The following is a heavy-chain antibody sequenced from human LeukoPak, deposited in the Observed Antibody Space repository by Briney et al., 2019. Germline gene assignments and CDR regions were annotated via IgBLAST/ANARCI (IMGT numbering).Heavy chain of an antibody. D-gene: IGHD4-23*01. CDR1: GFSFSSYS. Sequence: GRSLRLSCAASGFSFSSYSMSWVRQAPGKGLEWVSIISSSSSAIYDADSVKGRFTISRDNAKNSLYLQMISLRDSDAAVYYCARGDTVVTRHMDVWGKGTTVIVSS. CDR2: ISSSSSAI. CDR3: ARGDTVVTRHMDV. V-gene: IGHV3-21*01. J-gene: IGHJ6*03.